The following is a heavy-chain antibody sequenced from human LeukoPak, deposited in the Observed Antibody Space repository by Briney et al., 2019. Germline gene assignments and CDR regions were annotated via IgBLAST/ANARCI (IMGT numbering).Heavy chain of an antibody. CDR1: GYTFTAYY. CDR2: IHPNSGGT. Sequence: ASVKVSCKSSGYTFTAYYMHWVRQAPGQGLEWMGWIHPNSGGTNYAQRFQGRVTMTTDTSTSTAYMELSSLRSDDTAVYYCARGGVGYCSGGSCPSNWFNPWGQGTVVTVSS. D-gene: IGHD2-15*01. CDR3: ARGGVGYCSGGSCPSNWFNP. V-gene: IGHV1-2*02. J-gene: IGHJ5*02.